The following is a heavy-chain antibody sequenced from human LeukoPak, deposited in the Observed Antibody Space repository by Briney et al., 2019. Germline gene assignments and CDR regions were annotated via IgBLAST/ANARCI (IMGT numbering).Heavy chain of an antibody. CDR3: ARDLAVAGKGAFDY. D-gene: IGHD6-13*01. CDR2: AYYRSKWYN. J-gene: IGHJ4*02. Sequence: SQTLSLTCAISGDSVSSNIAAWNWIRQSPSRGLEWLGRAYYRSKWYNDYAVSVKSRITINPDTSKNQFSLQLNSVTPEDTAVCYCARDLAVAGKGAFDYWGQGTLVTVSS. V-gene: IGHV6-1*01. CDR1: GDSVSSNIAA.